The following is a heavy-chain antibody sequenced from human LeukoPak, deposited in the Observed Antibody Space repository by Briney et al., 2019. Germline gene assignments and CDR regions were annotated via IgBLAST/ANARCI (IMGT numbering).Heavy chain of an antibody. Sequence: SETLSLTCTVSGYSISSGYYWGWIRQPPGKGLEWIGSIHHSGSTYYNPSLKSRVTISVDTSKNQFSLKLSSVTAADTAVYYCARGYNYGYRFDYWGQGTLVTVPS. CDR2: IHHSGST. J-gene: IGHJ4*02. V-gene: IGHV4-38-2*02. D-gene: IGHD5-18*01. CDR1: GYSISSGYY. CDR3: ARGYNYGYRFDY.